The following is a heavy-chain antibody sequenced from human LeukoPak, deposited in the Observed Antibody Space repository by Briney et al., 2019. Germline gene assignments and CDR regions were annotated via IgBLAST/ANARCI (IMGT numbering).Heavy chain of an antibody. CDR3: ARRDYRNYGYFDY. V-gene: IGHV3-11*04. D-gene: IGHD4-11*01. CDR2: ISSRGSTI. Sequence: GGSLRLSCAASGFTLSDYYMSWMRQGPGKGLEWVSYISSRGSTIYYADSVKGRFTISRDNAKNSLYLQMNSLRVEDTAMYYCARRDYRNYGYFDYWGQGTLVTVSS. J-gene: IGHJ4*02. CDR1: GFTLSDYY.